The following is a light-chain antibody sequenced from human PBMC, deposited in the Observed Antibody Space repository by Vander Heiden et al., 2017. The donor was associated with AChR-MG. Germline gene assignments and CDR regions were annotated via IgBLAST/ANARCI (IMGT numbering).Light chain of an antibody. CDR1: QSVSSN. Sequence: EIVMTQSPATLSVSPGERATLSCRASQSVSSNLAWYQQNPGQAPRLLIFGAPTRATGIPARFSGSGSGTEFTLTISSLQSEDFAVYYCQQYNNWPPLTFAGGTKVEIK. CDR3: QQYNNWPPLT. J-gene: IGKJ4*01. V-gene: IGKV3-15*01. CDR2: GAP.